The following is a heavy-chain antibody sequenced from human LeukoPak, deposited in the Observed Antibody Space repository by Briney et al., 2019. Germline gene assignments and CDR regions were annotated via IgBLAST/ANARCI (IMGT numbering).Heavy chain of an antibody. V-gene: IGHV3-49*03. CDR2: IRINRYGGTT. Sequence: PGGSLRLSCRGSVFIFADHAMIYFRQAPGKGLEWVGFIRINRYGGTTEYAASVKGRFIISRDDSKSIVSLQMNSLKTEDTAVYFCARDGYGGWGQGTLVTVSS. CDR1: VFIFADHA. D-gene: IGHD5-12*01. J-gene: IGHJ4*02. CDR3: ARDGYGG.